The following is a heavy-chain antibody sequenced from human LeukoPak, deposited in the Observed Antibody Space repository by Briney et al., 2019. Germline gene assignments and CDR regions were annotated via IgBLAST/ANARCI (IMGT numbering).Heavy chain of an antibody. D-gene: IGHD2-15*01. J-gene: IGHJ6*03. CDR2: IYYIGST. Sequence: PFETLSLTCTVSGGSISSYYWSWIRQPPGKGLEWIGYIYYIGSTNYNPSLKSRVTISIDTSKNQFSLKLTSVTAADTAVYYCAREVVVPATGYHYYYYMDVWGKGTTVTISS. V-gene: IGHV4-59*01. CDR3: AREVVVPATGYHYYYYMDV. CDR1: GGSISSYY.